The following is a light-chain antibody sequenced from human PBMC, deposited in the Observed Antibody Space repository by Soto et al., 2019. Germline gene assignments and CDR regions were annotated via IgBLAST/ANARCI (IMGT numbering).Light chain of an antibody. Sequence: QSALTQPASVSGSLGRSITISCTGTSSDVGFYDRVSWIQQHPGKTPKLMIYEVTNRPSGVSSRFSGSKSGNTASLTISGLQAEDEADYYCTSLTSSGTCVFGGGTNLTVL. CDR1: SSDVGFYDR. CDR3: TSLTSSGTCV. V-gene: IGLV2-14*01. J-gene: IGLJ3*02. CDR2: EVT.